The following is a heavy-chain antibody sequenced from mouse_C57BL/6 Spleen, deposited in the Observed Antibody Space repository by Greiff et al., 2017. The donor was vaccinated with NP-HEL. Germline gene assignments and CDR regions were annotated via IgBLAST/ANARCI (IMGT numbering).Heavy chain of an antibody. CDR1: GYSFTGYY. D-gene: IGHD4-1*01. J-gene: IGHJ3*01. CDR3: ARSGNWAWFAY. V-gene: IGHV1-42*01. Sequence: EVQLQQSGPELVKPGASVKISCKASGYSFTGYYMNWVKQSPEKSLEWIGEINPSTGGTTYNQKCKGKATLTVDKSSSTAYMQLKSLTSEDSAVDYCARSGNWAWFAYWGQGTLVTVSA. CDR2: INPSTGGT.